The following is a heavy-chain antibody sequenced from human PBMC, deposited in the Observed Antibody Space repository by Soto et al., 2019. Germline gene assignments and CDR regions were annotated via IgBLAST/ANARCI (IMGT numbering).Heavy chain of an antibody. CDR2: VYYTGST. CDR3: ARSLVRGVHVD. D-gene: IGHD3-10*01. CDR1: GGSIKTGGYY. J-gene: IGHJ4*02. V-gene: IGHV4-31*03. Sequence: QAQLLESGPGLVKPSQTLSLTCTVSGGSIKTGGYYWSWIRQFPGKGLEWIGNVYYTGSTSSNPALESRLSISIDTSKNQFSLNVSSVTAADTAIFYCARSLVRGVHVDWGQGTLVTVSS.